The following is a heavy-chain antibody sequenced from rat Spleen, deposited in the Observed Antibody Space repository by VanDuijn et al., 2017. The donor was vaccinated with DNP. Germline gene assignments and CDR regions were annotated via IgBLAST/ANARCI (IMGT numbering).Heavy chain of an antibody. J-gene: IGHJ3*01. V-gene: IGHV5-58*01. CDR1: GFTFSSYW. CDR2: LNTDGGST. CDR3: ATQGQLGITWFAY. Sequence: EVQLVETGGGLVQPGRSLKLSCVASGFTFSSYWMYWIRQAPGKGLEWVASLNTDGGSTFYADSVQGRFTISSDNAENTVYLQMNSLRSEDTATYYCATQGQLGITWFAYWGQGTLVTVSS. D-gene: IGHD1-5*01.